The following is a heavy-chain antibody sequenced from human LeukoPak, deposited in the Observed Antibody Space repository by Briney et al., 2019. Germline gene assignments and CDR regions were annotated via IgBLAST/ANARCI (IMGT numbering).Heavy chain of an antibody. J-gene: IGHJ4*02. CDR3: AKDLGGIAVAGTFY. Sequence: PGGSLRLSCAASGFTFSSYAMSWVRQAPGKGLEWVSAISGSGGSTYYADSVKGRFTISRDNSKNTLYLQMNSLRAEDTAVCYCAKDLGGIAVAGTFYWGQGTLVTVSS. CDR1: GFTFSSYA. CDR2: ISGSGGST. V-gene: IGHV3-23*01. D-gene: IGHD6-19*01.